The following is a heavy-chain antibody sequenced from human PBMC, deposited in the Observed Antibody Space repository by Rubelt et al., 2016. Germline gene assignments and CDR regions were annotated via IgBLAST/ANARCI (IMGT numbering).Heavy chain of an antibody. J-gene: IGHJ6*02. CDR3: AREGVKGSRKYGMDV. D-gene: IGHD2-8*01. Sequence: QVQLVQSGAEVKKPGASVKVSCQASGYTFTSYGLSWVRQAPGQGLEWMGWISAYNGNTNYAQKPQGRVPMTTAPPTSTAYMELRSLRSDDTAVYYCAREGVKGSRKYGMDVWGQGTTVTVSS. CDR2: ISAYNGNT. V-gene: IGHV1-18*01. CDR1: GYTFTSYG.